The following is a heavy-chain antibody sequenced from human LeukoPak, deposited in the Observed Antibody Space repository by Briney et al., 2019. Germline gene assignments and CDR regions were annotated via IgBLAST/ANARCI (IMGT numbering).Heavy chain of an antibody. CDR3: ARATTTMTTRFDP. CDR2: IYYSGST. J-gene: IGHJ5*02. V-gene: IGHV4-59*01. Sequence: SETLSLTCTVSGGSISSYYWSWIRQPPGKGLEWIGYIYYSGSTNYNPSLKSRVTISVDTSKNQFSLKLSSVTAADTAVYYCARATTTMTTRFDPWGQGTLVTVSS. CDR1: GGSISSYY. D-gene: IGHD4-17*01.